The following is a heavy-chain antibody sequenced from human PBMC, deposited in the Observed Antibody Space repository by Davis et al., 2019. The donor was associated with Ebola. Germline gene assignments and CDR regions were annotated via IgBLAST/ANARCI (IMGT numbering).Heavy chain of an antibody. V-gene: IGHV4-34*01. Sequence: MPSETLSLTCAVYGGSFSGYYWSWIRQPPGKGLEWIGEINHSGSTNYNPSLKSRVTISVDTSKNQFSLKLSSVTAADTAVYYCARRSYSSSLIDSWGQGSLVTVSS. CDR2: INHSGST. CDR1: GGSFSGYY. J-gene: IGHJ4*02. CDR3: ARRSYSSSLIDS. D-gene: IGHD6-13*01.